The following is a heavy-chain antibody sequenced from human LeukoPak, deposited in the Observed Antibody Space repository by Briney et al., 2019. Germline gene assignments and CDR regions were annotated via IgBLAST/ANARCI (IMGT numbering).Heavy chain of an antibody. J-gene: IGHJ5*02. V-gene: IGHV1-2*02. Sequence: GASVKVSCKASGYTFTGYYMHWVRQAPGQGLEWMGWINPNSGGTNDAQKFQGRVTMTSDTSISTAYMELSRLRSDDTAVYYCARDQLSDYYDSSGYQQYNWFDPWVQGTLVTVSS. CDR3: ARDQLSDYYDSSGYQQYNWFDP. D-gene: IGHD3-22*01. CDR2: INPNSGGT. CDR1: GYTFTGYY.